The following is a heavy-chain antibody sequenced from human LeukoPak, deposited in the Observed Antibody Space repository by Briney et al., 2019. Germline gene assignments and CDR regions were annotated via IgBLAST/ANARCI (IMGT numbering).Heavy chain of an antibody. Sequence: ASVKVSCKASGYTFTGYYMHWVRQAPGQGLEWMGWINPNSGGTNYAQKFQGRVTMTRDTSISTAYMELSRLRSDDTAVYYCARAPWFGELLQCCFDPWGQGTLVTVSS. J-gene: IGHJ5*02. CDR3: ARAPWFGELLQCCFDP. D-gene: IGHD3-10*01. CDR1: GYTFTGYY. CDR2: INPNSGGT. V-gene: IGHV1-2*02.